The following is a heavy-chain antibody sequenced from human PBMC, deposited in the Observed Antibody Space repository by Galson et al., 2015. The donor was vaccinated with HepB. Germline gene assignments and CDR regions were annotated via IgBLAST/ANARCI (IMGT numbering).Heavy chain of an antibody. CDR1: GFTFSSYW. V-gene: IGHV3-7*03. D-gene: IGHD3/OR15-3a*01. Sequence: SLRLSCAASGFTFSSYWMNWVRQAPGKGLEWVANIKQDGSEEYYVDSVKGRFTISRDNAKNSLYLQMKSLRADDTAVYYCARGTWDYWGQGTLVTVSS. CDR3: ARGTWDY. CDR2: IKQDGSEE. J-gene: IGHJ4*02.